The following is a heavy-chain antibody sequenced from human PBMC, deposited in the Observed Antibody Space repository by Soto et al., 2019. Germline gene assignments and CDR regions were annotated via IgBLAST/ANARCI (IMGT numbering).Heavy chain of an antibody. CDR2: INPSGGST. Sequence: ASVKVSCKASGYTFTNYYVHWVRQAPGQGPERMGVINPSGGSTRDAQKFQGRVTMTRDTSTSTVHTELSSLCSVVTVVYYCARDYGGDGLDYWGQGTLVTVSS. CDR1: GYTFTNYY. V-gene: IGHV1-46*01. J-gene: IGHJ4*02. CDR3: ARDYGGDGLDY. D-gene: IGHD2-21*02.